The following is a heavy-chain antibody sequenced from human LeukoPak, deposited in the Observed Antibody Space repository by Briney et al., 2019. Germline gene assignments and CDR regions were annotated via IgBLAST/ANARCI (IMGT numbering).Heavy chain of an antibody. CDR1: GGSISTTTYH. CDR3: ARLVSSYYYYYGMDV. D-gene: IGHD1-26*01. Sequence: PSETLSLTCTVSGGSISTTTYHWAWIRQPPGKGLEWIGNVYYGGVNYYNPSLKSRVTISADTPRNQFSLTLSSVTAADTAVYYCARLVSSYYYYYGMDVWGQGTTVTVSS. CDR2: VYYGGVN. V-gene: IGHV4-39*01. J-gene: IGHJ6*02.